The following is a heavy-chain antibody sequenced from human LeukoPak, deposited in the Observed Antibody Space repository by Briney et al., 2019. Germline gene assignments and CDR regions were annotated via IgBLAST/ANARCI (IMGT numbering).Heavy chain of an antibody. CDR1: GFTFSSYA. CDR2: ISGGGDIT. J-gene: IGHJ4*02. Sequence: QPGGSLRLSCAASGFTFSSYAMSWVRQAPGKGLEWVSAISGGGDITNYADSVKGRFTIARDNAKNSLYLQMNSLRAEDTAVYYCARGSGSYCNDYWGQGTLVTVSS. V-gene: IGHV3-23*01. CDR3: ARGSGSYCNDY. D-gene: IGHD1-26*01.